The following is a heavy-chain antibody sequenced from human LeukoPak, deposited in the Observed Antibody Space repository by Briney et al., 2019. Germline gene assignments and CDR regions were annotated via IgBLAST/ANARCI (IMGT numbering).Heavy chain of an antibody. CDR3: ARDLSLRFRAFDI. J-gene: IGHJ3*02. CDR2: IIPIFGTA. D-gene: IGHD3-3*01. Sequence: ASVKVSCKASGGTFSSYAISWVRQAPGQGLERMGGIIPIFGTANYAQKFQGRVTITADESTSTAYMELSSLRSEDAAVYYCARDLSLRFRAFDIWGQGTMVTVSS. CDR1: GGTFSSYA. V-gene: IGHV1-69*13.